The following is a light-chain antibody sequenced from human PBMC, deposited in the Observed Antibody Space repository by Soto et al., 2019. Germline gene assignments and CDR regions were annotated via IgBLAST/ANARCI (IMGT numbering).Light chain of an antibody. CDR2: SNN. J-gene: IGLJ2*01. CDR3: AAWDDSGNGVV. CDR1: SFNIGSHP. Sequence: QSVLTQPPSASETPGQRVTISCSGSSFNIGSHPVNWYQQLPGTAPKVIIHSNNQRPSGVPDRFSGSKSGTSASLAISGLQSEDEADYFCAAWDDSGNGVVFGGGTKLTVL. V-gene: IGLV1-44*01.